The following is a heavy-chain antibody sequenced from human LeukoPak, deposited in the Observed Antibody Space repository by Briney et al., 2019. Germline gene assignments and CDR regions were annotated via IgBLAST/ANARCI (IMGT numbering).Heavy chain of an antibody. CDR1: GLTFSIYG. Sequence: PGGSLRLSCEVSGLTFSIYGMHWVRQAPGKGLEWVAVISYDARNIYYADSVKGRFTISRDNSKNTLYLQMNSLRAEDTAVYYCAKDQNLPAAGAWGSIDYWGQGTLVTVSS. CDR2: ISYDARNI. J-gene: IGHJ4*02. V-gene: IGHV3-30*18. D-gene: IGHD6-13*01. CDR3: AKDQNLPAAGAWGSIDY.